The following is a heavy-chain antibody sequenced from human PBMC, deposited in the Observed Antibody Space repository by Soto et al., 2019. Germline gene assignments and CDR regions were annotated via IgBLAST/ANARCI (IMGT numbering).Heavy chain of an antibody. Sequence: PSETLSLTCAVYGGSFSGYYWSWIRQPPGKGLEWIGEINHSGSTNYNPSLKSRVTISVDTSKNQFSLKLSSVTAADTAVYYCARGHLGPIATLWFSFGFDYWGQGTLVTVSS. V-gene: IGHV4-34*01. CDR2: INHSGST. CDR3: ARGHLGPIATLWFSFGFDY. D-gene: IGHD3-10*01. CDR1: GGSFSGYY. J-gene: IGHJ4*02.